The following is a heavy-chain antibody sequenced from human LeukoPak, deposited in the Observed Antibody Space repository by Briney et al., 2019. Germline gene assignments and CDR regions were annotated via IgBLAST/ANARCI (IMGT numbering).Heavy chain of an antibody. D-gene: IGHD1-20*01. J-gene: IGHJ4*02. CDR3: ARALGYDWNDPRFYFDY. CDR1: GGSISSSNYY. CDR2: VYYSGST. Sequence: PSETLSLTCTVSGGSISSSNYYWSWIRQPPGKGLEWIGYVYYSGSTNYNPSLKSRVTISVDTSKNQFSLKLSSVTAADTAVYYCARALGYDWNDPRFYFDYWGQGTLVTVSS. V-gene: IGHV4-61*01.